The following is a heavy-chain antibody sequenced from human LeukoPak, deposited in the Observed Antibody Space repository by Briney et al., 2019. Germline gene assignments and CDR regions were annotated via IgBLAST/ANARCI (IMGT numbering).Heavy chain of an antibody. CDR3: ARLIVVAITSDY. CDR2: IYSGGST. CDR1: GFTVSSNY. D-gene: IGHD3-22*01. J-gene: IGHJ4*02. V-gene: IGHV3-53*05. Sequence: PGGSLRLSCAASGFTVSSNYMSWVRHAPGKGLEWVSLIYSGGSTYYADSVKGRFTISRDNSKNTLYLQMNSLRAEDTAVYYCARLIVVAITSDYGGQGTLVTVSS.